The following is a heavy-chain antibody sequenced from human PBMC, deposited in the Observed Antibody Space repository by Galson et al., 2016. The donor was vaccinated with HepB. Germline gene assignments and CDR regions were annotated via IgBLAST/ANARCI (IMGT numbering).Heavy chain of an antibody. CDR2: ISGGGSTT. V-gene: IGHV3-23*01. CDR1: GFTFDDYA. CDR3: AKHLRYTSGYYFDP. D-gene: IGHD5-12*01. Sequence: SLRLSCAASGFTFDDYAMTWVRLTPGKGLEWVSTISGGGSTTNYADSVRGRFSITRDNFKDTLYLYMISLRPEDTAVYYCAKHLRYTSGYYFDPWGQGNLVTVSS. J-gene: IGHJ5*02.